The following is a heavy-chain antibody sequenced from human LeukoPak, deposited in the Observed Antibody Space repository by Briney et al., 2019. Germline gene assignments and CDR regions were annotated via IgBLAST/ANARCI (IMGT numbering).Heavy chain of an antibody. CDR2: IYTSGST. Sequence: PSETLSLTCTVSGGSISSGSYYWRWIRQPAGKGLEWIGRIYTSGSTNYNPSLKSRVTISVDTSKNQFSLKLSSVTAADTAVYYCARDTPPANAFDIWGQGTMVTVSS. CDR1: GGSISSGSYY. J-gene: IGHJ3*02. V-gene: IGHV4-61*02. CDR3: ARDTPPANAFDI.